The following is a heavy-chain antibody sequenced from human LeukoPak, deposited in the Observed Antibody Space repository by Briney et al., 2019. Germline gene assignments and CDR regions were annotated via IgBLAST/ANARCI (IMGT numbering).Heavy chain of an antibody. Sequence: GGSLRLSCAASGFTFSNYGIHWVRQAPGKGLEWVAVIWSEGINKYYVDSVKGRFTISRDNSKNTLYLQMNSLRADDTAVYYCARSTYSCSSYYFDYWGQGSLVTVSS. D-gene: IGHD6-13*01. CDR3: ARSTYSCSSYYFDY. CDR1: GFTFSNYG. CDR2: IWSEGINK. J-gene: IGHJ4*02. V-gene: IGHV3-33*01.